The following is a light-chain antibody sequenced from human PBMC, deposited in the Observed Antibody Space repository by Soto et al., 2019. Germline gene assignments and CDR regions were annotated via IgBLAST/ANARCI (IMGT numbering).Light chain of an antibody. Sequence: QSVLTQPASVSGSPGQSITISCTGTSSDVGSYNLVSWYQQHPGKAPKLMIYEGSKRPSGVSNRFSGSKSGNTASLTISELQAEDEADYYCCSYAGSSTFLVVFGGGTQLTVL. CDR1: SSDVGSYNL. CDR3: CSYAGSSTFLVV. J-gene: IGLJ2*01. CDR2: EGS. V-gene: IGLV2-23*03.